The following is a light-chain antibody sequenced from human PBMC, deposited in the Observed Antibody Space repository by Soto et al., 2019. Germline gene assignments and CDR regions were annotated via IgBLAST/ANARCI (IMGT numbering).Light chain of an antibody. J-gene: IGKJ2*01. V-gene: IGKV3-20*01. CDR1: QTIRSNF. CDR3: QHYDNSSGHT. Sequence: EVVLTQSPATLSLSPGERATLSCRASQTIRSNFLTWYQQKPGQAPRLLIYTASTRAAGIPDRFSGSGSGTDFTLTISRLEPEDFAVYYCQHYDNSSGHTFGQGTKLQIK. CDR2: TAS.